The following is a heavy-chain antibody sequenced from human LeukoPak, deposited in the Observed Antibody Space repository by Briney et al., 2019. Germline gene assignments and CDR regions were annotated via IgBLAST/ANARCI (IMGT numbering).Heavy chain of an antibody. D-gene: IGHD4-17*01. V-gene: IGHV4-59*01. CDR2: IYYSGST. CDR3: ARVVYGDYSPNWLDP. Sequence: SETLSLTCTVSGGSISSYYWSWIRQPPGKGLEWIGYIYYSGSTNYNPSLKSRVTISVDTSKNQFSLKLSSVTAADTAVYYCARVVYGDYSPNWLDPWGQGTLVTVSS. CDR1: GGSISSYY. J-gene: IGHJ5*02.